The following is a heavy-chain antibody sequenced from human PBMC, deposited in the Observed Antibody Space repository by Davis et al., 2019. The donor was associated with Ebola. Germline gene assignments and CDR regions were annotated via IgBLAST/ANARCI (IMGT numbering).Heavy chain of an antibody. J-gene: IGHJ4*02. CDR2: IRSKANSYAT. D-gene: IGHD4-11*01. CDR3: TTTTADDY. V-gene: IGHV3-73*01. CDR1: GFTFSSYG. Sequence: GGSLRLSCAASGFTFSSYGMHWVRQASGNGLEWVGRIRSKANSYATAYAASVKGRFTISRDDSKNTAYLQMNSLKTEDTAVYYCTTTTADDYWGQGTLVTVSS.